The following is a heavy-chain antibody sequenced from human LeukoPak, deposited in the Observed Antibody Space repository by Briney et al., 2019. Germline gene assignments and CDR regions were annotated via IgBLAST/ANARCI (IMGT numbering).Heavy chain of an antibody. D-gene: IGHD5-12*01. V-gene: IGHV4-34*01. CDR2: INHSGST. Sequence: SETLSLTCAVYCGSFSGYYWSWIRQPPGKGPEWIGEINHSGSTNYNPSLKSRVTISVDTSKNQFSLKLSSVTAADTAVYYCARGEWLRSWFGYWGQGTLVTVSS. J-gene: IGHJ4*02. CDR3: ARGEWLRSWFGY. CDR1: CGSFSGYY.